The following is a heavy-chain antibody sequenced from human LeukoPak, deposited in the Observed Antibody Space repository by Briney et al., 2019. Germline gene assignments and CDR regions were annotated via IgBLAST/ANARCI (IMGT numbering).Heavy chain of an antibody. CDR2: IIPIFGTA. CDR1: GGTFSSYA. CDR3: ARDKAGTPWLAANSAFDI. V-gene: IGHV1-69*06. Sequence: SVKVSCKASGGTFSSYAISWVRQGPGQGLEWMGGIIPIFGTANYAQKFQGRVTITADKSTSTAYMELSSLRSEDTAVYYCARDKAGTPWLAANSAFDIWGQGTMVTVSS. D-gene: IGHD3-22*01. J-gene: IGHJ3*02.